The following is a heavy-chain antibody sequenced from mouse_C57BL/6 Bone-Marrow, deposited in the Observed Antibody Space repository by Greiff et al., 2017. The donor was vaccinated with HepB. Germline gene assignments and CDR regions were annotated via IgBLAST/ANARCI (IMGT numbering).Heavy chain of an antibody. V-gene: IGHV1-54*01. Sequence: QVQLQQSGAELVRPGTSVKVSCKASGYAFTNYLIEWVKQRPGQGLEWIGVINPGSGGTNYNEKFKGKATLTADKSSSTAYMQLSSLTSEDAAVYFCARGGTTVVSWYYFDYWGQGTTLTVSS. J-gene: IGHJ2*01. CDR3: ARGGTTVVSWYYFDY. D-gene: IGHD1-1*01. CDR1: GYAFTNYL. CDR2: INPGSGGT.